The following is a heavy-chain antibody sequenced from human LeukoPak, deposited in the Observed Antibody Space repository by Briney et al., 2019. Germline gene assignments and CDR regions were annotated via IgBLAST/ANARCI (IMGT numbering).Heavy chain of an antibody. CDR1: GGSISSGSYY. CDR3: ARELHSSGWYDY. V-gene: IGHV4-61*02. J-gene: IGHJ4*02. CDR2: IYTSGST. Sequence: SQTLSLTCTVSGGSISSGSYYWSWIRQPAGKGLEWIGRIYTSGSTNYNPSLKSRVTISVDTSKNQFSLKLSSVTAADTAVYYCARELHSSGWYDYWGQGTLVTVSS. D-gene: IGHD6-19*01.